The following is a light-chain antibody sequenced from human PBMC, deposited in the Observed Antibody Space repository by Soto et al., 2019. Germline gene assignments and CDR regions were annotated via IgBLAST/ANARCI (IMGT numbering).Light chain of an antibody. CDR1: SGHSNYA. CDR3: QTLGTGIQV. Sequence: QPVLTQSPSASASLGASVKLTCTLSSGHSNYAIAWHQQQPEQGPRYLMKLNSDGSHSKGDGIPDRFSGSSSGTERYLTISNLQSEDEADYYCQTLGTGIQVFGGGTKVTVL. CDR2: LNSDGSH. J-gene: IGLJ2*01. V-gene: IGLV4-69*01.